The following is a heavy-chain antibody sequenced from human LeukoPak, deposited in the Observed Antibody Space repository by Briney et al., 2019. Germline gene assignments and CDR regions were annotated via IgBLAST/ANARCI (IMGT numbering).Heavy chain of an antibody. J-gene: IGHJ4*02. Sequence: SEILSLTCTVSGGSISSGDYYWSWIRQPPGKGLEWIGYIYYSGSTYYNPSLKSRVTISVDTSKNQFSLKLSSVTAADTAVYYCARAAAGKSRPVDYWGQGTLVTVSS. CDR1: GGSISSGDYY. D-gene: IGHD1-14*01. CDR2: IYYSGST. CDR3: ARAAAGKSRPVDY. V-gene: IGHV4-30-4*01.